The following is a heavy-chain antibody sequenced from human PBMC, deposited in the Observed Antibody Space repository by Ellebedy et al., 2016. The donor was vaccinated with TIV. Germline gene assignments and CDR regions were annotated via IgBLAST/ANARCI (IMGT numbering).Heavy chain of an antibody. CDR1: GFTFSSYG. J-gene: IGHJ4*02. Sequence: GESLKISCAASGFTFSSYGMHWVRQAPGKGLEWVAVIWYDGSNKYYADSVKGRFTISRDNSKNTLYLQMNSLRAEDTAVYYCANNYASNTLGDYWGQGTLVTVSS. V-gene: IGHV3-33*06. CDR2: IWYDGSNK. D-gene: IGHD4-11*01. CDR3: ANNYASNTLGDY.